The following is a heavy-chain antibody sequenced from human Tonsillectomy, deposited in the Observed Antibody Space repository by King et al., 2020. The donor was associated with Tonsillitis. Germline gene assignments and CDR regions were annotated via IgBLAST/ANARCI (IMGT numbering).Heavy chain of an antibody. J-gene: IGHJ6*03. D-gene: IGHD6-19*01. V-gene: IGHV4-59*01. CDR1: AGSISTYY. CDR3: AGECTGGAVAGTGYYYYYYMDV. CDR2: VYYSGST. Sequence: VQLQESGPGLVKPSETLSLTCTVSAGSISTYYWSWIRQPPGKGLEWIGYVYYSGSTNYNPSLKSRVTISVDTSKSQFSLKLSSVTAADTAVYYCAGECTGGAVAGTGYYYYYYMDVWGKGTTVTVSS.